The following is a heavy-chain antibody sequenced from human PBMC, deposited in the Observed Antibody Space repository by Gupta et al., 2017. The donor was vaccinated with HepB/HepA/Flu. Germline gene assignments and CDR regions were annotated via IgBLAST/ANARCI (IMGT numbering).Heavy chain of an antibody. CDR1: GFSLSTGGVG. CDR2: IYWNDDK. J-gene: IGHJ4*02. V-gene: IGHV2-5*01. CDR3: VYRKDPWGYINGWFYFDS. D-gene: IGHD6-19*01. Sequence: QITLKESGPTLVKPTQTLTLTCTFSGFSLSTGGVGVAWNRQPPGKALEWLALIYWNDDKNYSPSLRSRLTITKDTSKNQVVLTVTNMDPVDTATYYCVYRKDPWGYINGWFYFDSWGQGNLVTVS.